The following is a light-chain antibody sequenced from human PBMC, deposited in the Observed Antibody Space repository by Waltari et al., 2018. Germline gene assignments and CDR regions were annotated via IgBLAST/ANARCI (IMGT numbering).Light chain of an antibody. J-gene: IGLJ3*02. V-gene: IGLV1-44*01. Sequence: QSVLTQSPSASGTPGQRIIISCPGGSSNIGSNAVSWFQKFPTTAPRLLMSSDEPRPSGVPDRFSGSKSGTSASLAISGLQSEDEADYYCAAWDDGLNGWVFGGGTKLTVL. CDR3: AAWDDGLNGWV. CDR1: SSNIGSNA. CDR2: SDE.